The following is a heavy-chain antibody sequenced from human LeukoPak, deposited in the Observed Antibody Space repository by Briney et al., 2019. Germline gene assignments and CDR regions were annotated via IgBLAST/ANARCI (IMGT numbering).Heavy chain of an antibody. D-gene: IGHD3-22*01. CDR2: IYHSGST. Sequence: PSETLSLTCAVSGGSISSGGYSWSWIRQPPGKGLEWIGYIYHSGSTYYNPSLKSRVTISVDRSKNQFSLKLSSVTAADTAVYYCARGPYDSSGYFSLVLRLPPLNWFDPWGQGTLVTVSS. J-gene: IGHJ5*02. CDR1: GGSISSGGYS. V-gene: IGHV4-30-2*01. CDR3: ARGPYDSSGYFSLVLRLPPLNWFDP.